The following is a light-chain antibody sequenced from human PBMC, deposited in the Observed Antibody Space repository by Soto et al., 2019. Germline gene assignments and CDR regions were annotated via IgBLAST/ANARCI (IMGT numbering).Light chain of an antibody. Sequence: QSALTQPRSVPGSPGQSVTISCTGTSSDVGTYNYVSWYQQHPGKAPKVMIYDVSERPSGVPDRFSGSKSGNTASLTISGLQAEDEADYYCCSYAGSPRYVFGTGTKETVL. CDR2: DVS. CDR3: CSYAGSPRYV. CDR1: SSDVGTYNY. J-gene: IGLJ1*01. V-gene: IGLV2-11*01.